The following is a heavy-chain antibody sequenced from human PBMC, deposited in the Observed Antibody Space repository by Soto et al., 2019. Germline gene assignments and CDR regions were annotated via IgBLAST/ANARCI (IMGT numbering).Heavy chain of an antibody. V-gene: IGHV3-53*01. Sequence: DVQLVESGGGLIQPGGSLRLSCAASGLTVSGKQYLAWVRRAPGKGLEWVSALYDVDGTYYADSVKGRFTTSGDSSKTIVYLQMNSLRTDDTAIYYCATWHLREHAYDIWCQGTAFTVSS. J-gene: IGHJ3*02. CDR2: LYDVDGT. CDR1: GLTVSGKQY. D-gene: IGHD4-17*01. CDR3: ATWHLREHAYDI.